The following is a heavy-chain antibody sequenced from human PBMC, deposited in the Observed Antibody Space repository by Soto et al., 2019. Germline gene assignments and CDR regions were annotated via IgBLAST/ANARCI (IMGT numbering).Heavy chain of an antibody. J-gene: IGHJ4*02. V-gene: IGHV3-30-3*01. CDR3: ARGSTDSYPGSRIFDF. CDR1: GFSFGSFA. CDR2: ISFEGSTK. Sequence: GGSLRLSCAGSGFSFGSFAIHWVRQAPRKGLEWVAVISFEGSTKYYADSVKGRFTISRDNSKNTLYLQMNGLTPEDTGVYYCARGSTDSYPGSRIFDFWGRGTLVTVSS. D-gene: IGHD3-10*01.